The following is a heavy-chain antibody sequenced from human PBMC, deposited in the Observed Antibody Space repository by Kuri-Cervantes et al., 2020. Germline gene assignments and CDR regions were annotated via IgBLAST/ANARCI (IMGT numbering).Heavy chain of an antibody. CDR3: ARVGRGDIYGYGDY. Sequence: GGSLRLSCAASGFTFSSYAMSWVRQAPGKGLEWVSVLYTGGNTYYADSVKGRFTISRDNSKNTLYLQMNSLRADDTAVYYCARVGRGDIYGYGDYWGQGTLVTVSS. V-gene: IGHV3-53*01. CDR2: LYTGGNT. CDR1: GFTFSSYA. J-gene: IGHJ4*02. D-gene: IGHD5-18*01.